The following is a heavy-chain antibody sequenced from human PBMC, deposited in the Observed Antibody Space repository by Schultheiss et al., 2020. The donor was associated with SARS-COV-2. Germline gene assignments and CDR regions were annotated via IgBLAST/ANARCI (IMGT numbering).Heavy chain of an antibody. J-gene: IGHJ5*02. D-gene: IGHD3-3*01. CDR3: ARDVRDFWSNWFDP. CDR1: GGSISSGEYY. CDR2: IYYSGST. V-gene: IGHV4-61*08. Sequence: SETLSLTCTVSGGSISSGEYYWSWIRQPPGKGLEWIGYIYYSGSTNYNPSLKSRVTISVDTSKNQFSLKLSSVTAADTAVYYCARDVRDFWSNWFDPWGQGTLVTVSS.